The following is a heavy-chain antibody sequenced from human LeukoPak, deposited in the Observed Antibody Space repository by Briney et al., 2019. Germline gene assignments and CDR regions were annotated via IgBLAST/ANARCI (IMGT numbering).Heavy chain of an antibody. CDR1: GGSFSGYY. CDR2: INHSGST. V-gene: IGHV4-34*01. Sequence: SETLSLACAVYGGSFSGYYWSWIRQPPGKGLEWIGEINHSGSTNYNPSLKSRVTISVDTSKNQFSLKLSSVTAADTAVYYCARGGDYGDYKSFDYWGLGTLATVSS. CDR3: ARGGDYGDYKSFDY. J-gene: IGHJ4*02. D-gene: IGHD4-17*01.